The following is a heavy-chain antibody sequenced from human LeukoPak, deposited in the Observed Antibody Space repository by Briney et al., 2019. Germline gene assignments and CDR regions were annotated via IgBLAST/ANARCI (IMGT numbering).Heavy chain of an antibody. J-gene: IGHJ4*02. Sequence: PGGSLRLSCAASGFIVSSNYMSWVRQAPGKGLEWASVIYSGGSTYYADSVKGRFTISRDNSKNTLYLQMNSLRAEDTAVYYCARLALLDYGDYVGPLGYWGQGTLVTVSS. CDR1: GFIVSSNY. V-gene: IGHV3-53*01. CDR2: IYSGGST. D-gene: IGHD4-17*01. CDR3: ARLALLDYGDYVGPLGY.